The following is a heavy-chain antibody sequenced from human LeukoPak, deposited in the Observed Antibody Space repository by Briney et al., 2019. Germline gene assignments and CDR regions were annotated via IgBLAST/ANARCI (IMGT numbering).Heavy chain of an antibody. D-gene: IGHD2-2*01. CDR3: AKWYPGNMDV. CDR1: GFTFNRYE. Sequence: GGSLRLSCAASGFTFNRYEFIWVRQAPGKGVEWVSYIHTTATTIYYADSVKGRFSISRDNAKSSLYLQMNSLRAEDTAVYYCAKWYPGNMDVWGKGTTVTVSS. V-gene: IGHV3-48*03. J-gene: IGHJ6*04. CDR2: IHTTATTI.